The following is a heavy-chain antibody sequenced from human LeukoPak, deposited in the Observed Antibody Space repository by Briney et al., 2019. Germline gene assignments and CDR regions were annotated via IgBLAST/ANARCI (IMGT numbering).Heavy chain of an antibody. V-gene: IGHV3-21*01. CDR3: ARGHYDVFAVSYKWTPDY. CDR2: ITSGGDYI. J-gene: IGHJ4*02. D-gene: IGHD3-9*01. CDR1: GFTFNVYN. Sequence: GGSLRLSCAASGFTFNVYNMNWVRQAPGKGLEWVSSITSGGDYIYYADSVKGRFTTSRDNAKNSLSLQLNSLRVEDTAVYYCARGHYDVFAVSYKWTPDYWGQGTLVTVSS.